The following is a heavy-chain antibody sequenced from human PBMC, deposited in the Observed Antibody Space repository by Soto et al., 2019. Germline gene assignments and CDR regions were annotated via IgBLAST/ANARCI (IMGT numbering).Heavy chain of an antibody. D-gene: IGHD2-15*01. V-gene: IGHV3-49*04. CDR2: IRSKAYGGTT. J-gene: IGHJ4*02. CDR3: TYCSGGSCYPWKYYFDY. Sequence: GGSLRLSCAAPESIFRGYGMHWVRQAPGKGLEWVGFIRSKAYGGTTEYAASVKGRFTISRDDSKSIAYLQMNSLKTEDTAVYYCTYCSGGSCYPWKYYFDYWGQGTLVTVSS. CDR1: ESIFRGYG.